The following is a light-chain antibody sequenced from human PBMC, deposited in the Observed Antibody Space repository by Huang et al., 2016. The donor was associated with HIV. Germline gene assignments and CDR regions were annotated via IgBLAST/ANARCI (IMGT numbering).Light chain of an antibody. V-gene: IGKV3-15*01. J-gene: IGKJ1*01. CDR3: QHYNNLPPRGT. CDR1: QSVRSD. CDR2: GAS. Sequence: EVVMMQSPATLSVSLGERATLSCRASQSVRSDIAWYQQKPGQAPRLLIFGASTRATGSPARFSGSEAGTEFTLTISSLQSEDFGIYYCQHYNNLPPRGTFGQGTRVEI.